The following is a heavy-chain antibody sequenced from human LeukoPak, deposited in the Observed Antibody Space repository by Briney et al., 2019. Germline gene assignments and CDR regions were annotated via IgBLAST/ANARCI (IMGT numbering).Heavy chain of an antibody. D-gene: IGHD3-10*01. J-gene: IGHJ4*02. Sequence: GGSLRLSCAASGFTFSSYGMRWVRQAPGKGLEWVTFIRYDGSNKYYADSVKGRFTISRDNSKNTLYLQMGSLRAEDMAVYYCARTLLWFGELLNWGQGTLVTVSS. V-gene: IGHV3-30*02. CDR1: GFTFSSYG. CDR2: IRYDGSNK. CDR3: ARTLLWFGELLN.